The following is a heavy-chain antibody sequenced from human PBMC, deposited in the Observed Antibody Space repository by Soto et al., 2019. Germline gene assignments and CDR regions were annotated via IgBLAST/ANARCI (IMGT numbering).Heavy chain of an antibody. Sequence: ASVKVSCKASGYTFTSYWISWGRQAPGQGLEWMGWISAYNGNTNYAQKLQGRVTMTTDTSTSTAYMELRSLRSDDTAVYYCARDAIVGSEASLFDYWGQGTLVTVSS. D-gene: IGHD1-26*01. CDR3: ARDAIVGSEASLFDY. V-gene: IGHV1-18*04. J-gene: IGHJ4*02. CDR1: GYTFTSYW. CDR2: ISAYNGNT.